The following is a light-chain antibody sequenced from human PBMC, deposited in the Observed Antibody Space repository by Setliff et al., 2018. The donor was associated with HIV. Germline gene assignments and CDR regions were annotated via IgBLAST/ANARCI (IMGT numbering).Light chain of an antibody. Sequence: SALTQPPAVSGAPGQRVVISCTGGSSNIGAAYDVHWYQVLPGRAPKLLVYGNNNRPSGVPDRFSGSKSGTSASLAITGLPAEDEADYFCQSYDRRLSGSGVFGTGTKVTV. CDR2: GNN. CDR1: SSNIGAAYD. J-gene: IGLJ1*01. CDR3: QSYDRRLSGSGV. V-gene: IGLV1-40*01.